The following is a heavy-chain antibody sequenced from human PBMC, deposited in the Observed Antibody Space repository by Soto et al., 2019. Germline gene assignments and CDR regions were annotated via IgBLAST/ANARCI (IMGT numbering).Heavy chain of an antibody. Sequence: GESLKISCKGSGYSFTSYWIGWVRQMPGKGLEWMGIIYPGDSDTRYSPSFLGQVTFSADKSLSTASLKCSSLKASYTAMYYSAGTSAARNNYYGTDGWGQGTTVTVSS. CDR3: AGTSAARNNYYGTDG. CDR2: IYPGDSDT. CDR1: GYSFTSYW. D-gene: IGHD6-6*01. V-gene: IGHV5-51*01. J-gene: IGHJ6*02.